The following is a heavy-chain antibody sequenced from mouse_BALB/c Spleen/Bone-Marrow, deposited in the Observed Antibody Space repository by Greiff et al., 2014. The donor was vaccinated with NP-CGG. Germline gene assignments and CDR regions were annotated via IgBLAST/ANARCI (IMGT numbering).Heavy chain of an antibody. CDR2: IYPGKSDT. CDR1: GYTFTSYW. D-gene: IGHD3-1*01. J-gene: IGHJ2*01. V-gene: IGHV1-5*01. CDR3: TTLARSYFDY. Sequence: DVQLQESGTVLARPGASVKMSCKASGYTFTSYWMHWVKQRPGQGLEWIGTIYPGKSDTTYNQKFKGKAKLTAVTSTSTAYMELSSLTNEDSAVYYCTTLARSYFDYWGQGTTLTVSS.